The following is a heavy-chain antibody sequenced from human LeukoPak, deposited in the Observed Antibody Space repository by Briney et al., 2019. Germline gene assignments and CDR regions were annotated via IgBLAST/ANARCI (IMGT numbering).Heavy chain of an antibody. Sequence: ASVKISCKVSGYTFTDYYMHWVQQAPGKGLEWMGLVDPEDGETIYAEKFQGRVTITADTSTDTAYMELSSLRSEDTAVYYCATDGDDGRITINYWGQGTLVTVSS. CDR3: ATDGDDGRITINY. J-gene: IGHJ4*02. D-gene: IGHD3-3*01. V-gene: IGHV1-69-2*01. CDR1: GYTFTDYY. CDR2: VDPEDGET.